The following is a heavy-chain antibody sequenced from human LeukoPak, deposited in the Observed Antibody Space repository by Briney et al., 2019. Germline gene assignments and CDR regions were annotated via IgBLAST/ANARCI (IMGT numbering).Heavy chain of an antibody. CDR3: ARVGVGATVYYYGMDV. CDR2: INHSGST. V-gene: IGHV4-34*01. D-gene: IGHD1-26*01. Sequence: GSLRLSCAVSGFTSSSYWMSWVRQPPGKGLEWIGEINHSGSTNYNPSLKSRVTISVDTSKNQFSLKLSSVTAADTAVYYCARVGVGATVYYYGMDVWGQGTTVTVSS. CDR1: GFTSSSYW. J-gene: IGHJ6*02.